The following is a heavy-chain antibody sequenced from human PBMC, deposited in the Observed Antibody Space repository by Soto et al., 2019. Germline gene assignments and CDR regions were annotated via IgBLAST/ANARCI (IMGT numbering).Heavy chain of an antibody. CDR1: GYTFTSYD. CDR3: ATNYYVFMDV. CDR2: MNPNSGNT. D-gene: IGHD3-10*02. Sequence: GASVKVSCKASGYTFTSYDINWVRQATGQGLEWMGWMNPNSGNTGHAQKFQGRVTMTRNTSISTAYMELSSLRSEDTAVYYCATNYYVFMDVWAKQTTVTISS. V-gene: IGHV1-8*01. J-gene: IGHJ6*03.